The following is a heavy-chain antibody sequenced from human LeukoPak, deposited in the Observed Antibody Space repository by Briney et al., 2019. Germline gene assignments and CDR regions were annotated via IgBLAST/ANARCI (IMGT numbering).Heavy chain of an antibody. J-gene: IGHJ4*02. CDR1: GFTFSGYS. Sequence: PGGSLRLSCAASGFTFSGYSMNWIRQAAGKGLEWVSYICSSSSTKYYAASVRRRFTISRDNAKNSLYLQMNSLRAEDTAVYYCARDRQSRSYSEYWGQGTLVTVSS. V-gene: IGHV3-48*01. CDR3: ARDRQSRSYSEY. CDR2: ICSSSSTK. D-gene: IGHD2-2*01.